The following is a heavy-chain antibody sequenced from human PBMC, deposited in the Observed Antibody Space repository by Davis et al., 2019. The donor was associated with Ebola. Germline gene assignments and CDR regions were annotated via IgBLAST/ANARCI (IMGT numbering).Heavy chain of an antibody. J-gene: IGHJ4*02. D-gene: IGHD1-26*01. CDR2: ISGSSGHI. CDR1: GFAFNTYT. CDR3: AKGGGRIDY. Sequence: PGGSLRLSCTASGFAFNTYTMHWVRQAPGKGLEWVSSISGSSGHIFYVDSVKGRVTISRDNSKNTLYLQMNSLRAEETAVYYCAKGGGRIDYWGQGTLVTVSS. V-gene: IGHV3-21*01.